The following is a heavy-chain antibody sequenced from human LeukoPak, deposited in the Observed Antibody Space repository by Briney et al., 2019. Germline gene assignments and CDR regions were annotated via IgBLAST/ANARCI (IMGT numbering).Heavy chain of an antibody. Sequence: SETLSLTCTVSGGSISSSSYYWGWVRQPPGMGPEWIGSIWHSGTTYYNPSLKSRVTISVGTSKNQFSLKLTSVTAADTAVYYCARHTRVRDGYNLYCFDPWGQGTLVAVSS. D-gene: IGHD5-24*01. J-gene: IGHJ5*02. CDR3: ARHTRVRDGYNLYCFDP. CDR2: IWHSGTT. V-gene: IGHV4-39*01. CDR1: GGSISSSSYY.